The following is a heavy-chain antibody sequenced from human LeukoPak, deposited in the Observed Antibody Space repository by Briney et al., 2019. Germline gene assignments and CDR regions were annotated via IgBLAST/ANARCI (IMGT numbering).Heavy chain of an antibody. CDR3: AGGIRMRHKDIFGVDILNGLYYFAS. Sequence: ASVKVSCKAYGYTFTTYDIRWGRQATGQGLEWMGWMNPNSDDTDYAQKFQGRVTITKDTSVTTAYMELRSLRSEDTAVYYCAGGIRMRHKDIFGVDILNGLYYFASWGQGALVTVSS. V-gene: IGHV1-8*01. CDR2: MNPNSDDT. J-gene: IGHJ4*02. D-gene: IGHD3-3*02. CDR1: GYTFTTYD.